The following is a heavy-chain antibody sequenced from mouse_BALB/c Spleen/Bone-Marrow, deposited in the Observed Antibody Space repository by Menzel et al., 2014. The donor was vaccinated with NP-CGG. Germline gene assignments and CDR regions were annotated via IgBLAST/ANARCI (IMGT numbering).Heavy chain of an antibody. J-gene: IGHJ4*01. D-gene: IGHD1-3*01. CDR3: ARRLRGYYAMDY. Sequence: LQQPGSELVRPGASVKLSCKASGYTFTNYWIHWVKQRSGQGLEWIGNVYPGRGSINSDEKFKTKATLTVDTSSSTAYMHLNSLTSEDSAVYYCARRLRGYYAMDYWGQGTSVTVSS. CDR1: GYTFTNYW. CDR2: VYPGRGSI. V-gene: IGHV1S22*01.